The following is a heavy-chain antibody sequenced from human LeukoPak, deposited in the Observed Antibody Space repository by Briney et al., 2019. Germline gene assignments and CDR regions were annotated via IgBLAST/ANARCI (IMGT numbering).Heavy chain of an antibody. CDR3: VHIVVVPAAIGDYYYYGMDV. Sequence: SVKVSCKASGGTFSSYAISWVRQAPGQGLEWMGRIIPIFVIANYAQKFQGRVTSTADKSTGTAYMELSSLSSEDTAVYFCVHIVVVPAAIGDYYYYGMDVWGQGTTVTVSS. D-gene: IGHD2-2*01. CDR1: GGTFSSYA. J-gene: IGHJ6*02. V-gene: IGHV1-69*04. CDR2: IIPIFVIA.